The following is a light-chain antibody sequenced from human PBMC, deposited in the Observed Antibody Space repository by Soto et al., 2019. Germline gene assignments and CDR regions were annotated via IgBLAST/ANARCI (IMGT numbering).Light chain of an antibody. CDR2: EVS. Sequence: QSVLTQPASVSGSPGQSITISCTGASSDVGLYDFVSWYQHHPGKAPKLLIFEVSYRPSGVSSRFSGSKSGNTASLTISGLQAEDEADYYCNSYTRFSTYVFGTGTKLTV. V-gene: IGLV2-14*01. CDR3: NSYTRFSTYV. J-gene: IGLJ1*01. CDR1: SSDVGLYDF.